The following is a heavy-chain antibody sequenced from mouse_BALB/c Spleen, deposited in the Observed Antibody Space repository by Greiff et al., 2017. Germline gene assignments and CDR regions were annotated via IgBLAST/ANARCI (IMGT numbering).Heavy chain of an antibody. CDR2: ISYSGST. Sequence: EVQLQQSGPSLVKPSQTLSLTCSVTGDSITSGYWNWIRKFPGNKLEYMGYISYSGSTYYNPSLKSRISITRDTSKNQYYLQLNSVTTEDTATYYCANYYGSKGAMDYWGQGTSVTVSS. D-gene: IGHD1-1*01. J-gene: IGHJ4*01. CDR3: ANYYGSKGAMDY. V-gene: IGHV3-8*02. CDR1: GDSITSGY.